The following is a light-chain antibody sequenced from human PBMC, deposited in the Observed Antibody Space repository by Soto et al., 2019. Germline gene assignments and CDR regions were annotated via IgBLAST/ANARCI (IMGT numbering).Light chain of an antibody. J-gene: IGKJ5*01. V-gene: IGKV1-33*01. CDR1: QDISNY. Sequence: DIQMTQSPSSLSASVGDIVTSTCQASQDISNYLNWYQRKPGKVPKLLLYDASNLETGVPSRFSGSGSGTYFTFTISSLQPEDIATYYCQQYDNLITFGQGTRLEIK. CDR3: QQYDNLIT. CDR2: DAS.